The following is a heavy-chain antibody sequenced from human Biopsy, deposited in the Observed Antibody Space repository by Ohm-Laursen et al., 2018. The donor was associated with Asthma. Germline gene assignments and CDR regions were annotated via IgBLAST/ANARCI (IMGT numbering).Heavy chain of an antibody. CDR1: GFTFSSYW. CDR3: ARGPAWQQLDN. D-gene: IGHD6-13*01. V-gene: IGHV3-74*01. CDR2: INSHGSST. Sequence: SLRLSCAASGFTFSSYWMHWVRQAPGKGLVWVSRINSHGSSTSYADSVKGRFTISRDNAKNTLYLEMNSLRAEDTAVYYCARGPAWQQLDNWGQGTLVTVSS. J-gene: IGHJ4*02.